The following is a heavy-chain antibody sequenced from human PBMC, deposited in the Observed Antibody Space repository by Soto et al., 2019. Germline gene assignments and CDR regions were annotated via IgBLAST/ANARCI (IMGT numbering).Heavy chain of an antibody. J-gene: IGHJ4*02. Sequence: GGSLRLSCAASGFTLTRYSMNWVRQAPGNGLEWVSSISSTTNYIYYGYSMQGRFTISRDNAKNSLYLEMNSLRAEDTAVYYCSRESEDLTSNFDYWGQGTLVTVSS. CDR2: ISSTTNYI. CDR1: GFTLTRYS. V-gene: IGHV3-21*06. CDR3: SRESEDLTSNFDY.